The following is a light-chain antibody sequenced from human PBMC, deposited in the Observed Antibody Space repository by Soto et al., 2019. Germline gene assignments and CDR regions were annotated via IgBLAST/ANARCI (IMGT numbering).Light chain of an antibody. CDR3: SSYANNYNWV. Sequence: QSALTQPASVSGSPGQSITISCTGTSSDVGGHNYVSWYQQHPGKAPKLMIYDVSKRPSGVPDRFSGSKSGNTASLTVSGLQADDEADYYCSSYANNYNWVFGGGTKLTVL. V-gene: IGLV2-8*01. CDR1: SSDVGGHNY. J-gene: IGLJ3*02. CDR2: DVS.